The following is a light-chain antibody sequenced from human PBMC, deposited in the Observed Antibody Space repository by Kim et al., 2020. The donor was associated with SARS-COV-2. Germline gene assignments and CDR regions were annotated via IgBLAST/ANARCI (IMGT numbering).Light chain of an antibody. CDR1: SSNIGSNT. CDR2: NND. V-gene: IGLV1-44*01. J-gene: IGLJ2*01. Sequence: GQMVNISCSGGSSNIGSNTVNWYHLVPGTAPKLVIYNNDHRPSGVPDRFSGSESGTSASLAISGLQSEDEADYYCAAWDDRLDGELFGGGTQLTVL. CDR3: AAWDDRLDGEL.